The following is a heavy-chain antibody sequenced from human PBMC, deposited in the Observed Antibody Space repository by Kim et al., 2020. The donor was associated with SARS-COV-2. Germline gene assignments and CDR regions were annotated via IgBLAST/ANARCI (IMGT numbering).Heavy chain of an antibody. CDR3: AKDQVAAAGYGMDV. V-gene: IGHV3-23*01. CDR2: ISGSGTST. J-gene: IGHJ6*02. CDR1: GLTFSSYA. D-gene: IGHD6-25*01. Sequence: GGSLRLSCEVSGLTFSSYAMNWVRQAPGKGLEWVSGISGSGTSTYHADSVRGWFTISRDNSKNTLYLQMNTLRVEDTAVYYCAKDQVAAAGYGMDVWGQGTTVVVSS.